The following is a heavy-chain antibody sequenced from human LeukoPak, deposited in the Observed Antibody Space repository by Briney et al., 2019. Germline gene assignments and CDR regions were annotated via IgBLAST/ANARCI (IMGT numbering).Heavy chain of an antibody. CDR3: AKAGGKYSSSWYEDY. Sequence: GGSLRLSCAASGFAFSSYAMSWVRQAPGKGLEWVSAISGSGGSTYYADSVKGRFTISRDNSKNTLYLQMNSLRAEDTAVYYCAKAGGKYSSSWYEDYWGQGTLVTVSS. CDR1: GFAFSSYA. D-gene: IGHD6-13*01. V-gene: IGHV3-23*01. J-gene: IGHJ4*02. CDR2: ISGSGGST.